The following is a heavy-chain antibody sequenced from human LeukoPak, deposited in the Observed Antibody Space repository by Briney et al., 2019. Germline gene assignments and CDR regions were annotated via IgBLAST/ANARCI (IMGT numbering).Heavy chain of an antibody. CDR3: ARVRDSGYVYFDY. Sequence: PGGSLRLSCAASGFTFSSYAMSWVRQAPGKGLEWVSAISGSGGSTYYADSVKGRFTISRDNSKNTLYLQMNSLRAEDTAVYYCARVRDSGYVYFDYWGQGTLVTVSS. V-gene: IGHV3-23*01. D-gene: IGHD5-12*01. CDR2: ISGSGGST. CDR1: GFTFSSYA. J-gene: IGHJ4*02.